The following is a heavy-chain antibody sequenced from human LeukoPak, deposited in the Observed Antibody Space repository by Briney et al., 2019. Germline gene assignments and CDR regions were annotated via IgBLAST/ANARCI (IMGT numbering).Heavy chain of an antibody. CDR2: ISYDGSHK. CDR3: ATLGDRSDY. D-gene: IGHD3-16*01. CDR1: GFTFSSYA. Sequence: GGSLRLSCAASGFTFSSYAMHWVRQAPGKGLEWVALISYDGSHKYYADSVKGRFTISRDNSKNTLYLQMNSLRAEDTAVYFCATLGDRSDYWGPGTLVTVSS. J-gene: IGHJ4*02. V-gene: IGHV3-30*04.